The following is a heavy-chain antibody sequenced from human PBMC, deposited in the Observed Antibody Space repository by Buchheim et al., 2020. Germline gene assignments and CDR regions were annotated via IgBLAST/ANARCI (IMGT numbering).Heavy chain of an antibody. J-gene: IGHJ3*02. V-gene: IGHV3-48*03. CDR3: ARCSSSADDAFDI. CDR2: ISSSGSTI. D-gene: IGHD6-6*01. CDR1: GFAFSAAA. Sequence: EVQLVESGGGLVQPGESLKLSCVGSGFAFSAAAMHWVRQASGKGLEWVSYISSSGSTIYYADSVKGRFTISRDNAKNSLYLQMNSLRAEDTAVYYCARCSSSADDAFDIWGQGT.